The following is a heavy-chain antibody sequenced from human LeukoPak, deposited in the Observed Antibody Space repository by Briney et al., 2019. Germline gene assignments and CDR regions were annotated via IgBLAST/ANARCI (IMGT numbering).Heavy chain of an antibody. CDR1: GFTFSSYA. CDR2: ISGSGGST. D-gene: IGHD3-10*01. V-gene: IGHV3-23*01. CDR3: ARGGGGYPFDY. Sequence: GGSLRLSCAASGFTFSSYAMSWVRQAPGKGLEWVSGISGSGGSTYYADSVKGRFTISRDNSKSTLYLQMHSLRAEDTAVYYCARGGGGYPFDYWGQGTLVTVSS. J-gene: IGHJ4*02.